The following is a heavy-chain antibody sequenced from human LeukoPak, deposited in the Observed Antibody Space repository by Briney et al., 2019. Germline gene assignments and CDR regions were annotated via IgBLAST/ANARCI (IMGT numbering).Heavy chain of an antibody. V-gene: IGHV3-7*03. J-gene: IGHJ4*02. CDR2: IKPDGTTK. Sequence: GGSLRLSCAASGFPFSSYSMTWVRQAPGKGLEWVANIKPDGTTKFYVDSVKGRFTISRDNALNSPYLQMNSLRAEDTAIYYCARSIPYGTTWYGRSDYWGQGTLVTVSS. CDR3: ARSIPYGTTWYGRSDY. D-gene: IGHD6-13*01. CDR1: GFPFSSYS.